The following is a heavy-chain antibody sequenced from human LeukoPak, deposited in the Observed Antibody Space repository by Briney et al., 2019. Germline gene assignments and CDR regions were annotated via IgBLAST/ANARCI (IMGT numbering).Heavy chain of an antibody. CDR1: GGSISSYY. D-gene: IGHD4-17*01. J-gene: IGHJ6*03. V-gene: IGHV4-4*07. Sequence: PSETLSLTCTVSGGSISSYYWSWIRQPAGKGLEWIGRIYISGSTNYNPSLKSRVTMSVDTSKNQFSLKLSSVTAADTAVYYCAKGRVYGDLHYYMDVWGKGTTVTISS. CDR3: AKGRVYGDLHYYMDV. CDR2: IYISGST.